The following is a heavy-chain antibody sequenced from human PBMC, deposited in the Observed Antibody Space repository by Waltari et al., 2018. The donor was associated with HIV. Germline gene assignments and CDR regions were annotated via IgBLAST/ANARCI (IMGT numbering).Heavy chain of an antibody. CDR1: GGTFSSYA. Sequence: QVQLVQSGAEVKKPGSSVKVSCKASGGTFSSYAISWVRQAPGQGLEWMGGIIPVFGTKNYAQKFQGRVTITADESTSTAYMELSSLRSEDMAVYYCARDLSPKVVAGTVFQHWGQGTLVTVSS. CDR3: ARDLSPKVVAGTVFQH. V-gene: IGHV1-69*01. D-gene: IGHD6-19*01. CDR2: IIPVFGTK. J-gene: IGHJ1*01.